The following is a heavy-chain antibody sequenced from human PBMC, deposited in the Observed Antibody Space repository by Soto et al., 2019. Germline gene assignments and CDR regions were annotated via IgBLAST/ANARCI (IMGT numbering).Heavy chain of an antibody. V-gene: IGHV4-34*01. D-gene: IGHD2-15*01. Sequence: QVQLQQWGAGLLKPSETLSLTCAVYGGSFSGYYWSWIRQPPGKGLEWIGEINHSGSTNYNPSLKSRVSISVDTAKNQFSLKLSSVTAADTAVYYCAREIGGNFDFWGQETLVTVSS. CDR1: GGSFSGYY. CDR2: INHSGST. J-gene: IGHJ4*02. CDR3: AREIGGNFDF.